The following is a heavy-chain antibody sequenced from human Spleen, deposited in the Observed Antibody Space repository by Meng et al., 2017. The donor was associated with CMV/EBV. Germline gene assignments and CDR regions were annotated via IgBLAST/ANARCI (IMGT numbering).Heavy chain of an antibody. CDR2: ISGGGSYT. D-gene: IGHD3-22*01. CDR1: GFTFSGSY. J-gene: IGHJ4*02. CDR3: ARDVIEGDY. Sequence: GESLKISCTASGFTFSGSYMTWVRQAPGKGLEWVSTISGGGSYTYDAAAVRGRFTISRDNAKNSLYLQMNSLRVEDTAVYYCARDVIEGDYWGQGTLVTVSS. V-gene: IGHV3-21*01.